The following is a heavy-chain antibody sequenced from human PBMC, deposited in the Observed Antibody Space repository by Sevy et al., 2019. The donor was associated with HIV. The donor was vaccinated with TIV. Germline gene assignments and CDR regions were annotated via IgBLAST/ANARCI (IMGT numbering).Heavy chain of an antibody. CDR3: TTDLEYQLERYYFNY. J-gene: IGHJ4*02. Sequence: GGSLRLSCAASEFIFTNAWMSWVRQAPGKGLEWVGRIKSKTNGGTTDYAAPVEGRFTISSDESKKTLYLQMNSLKTEDTAVYYCTTDLEYQLERYYFNYWGQGTLVTVSS. V-gene: IGHV3-15*01. D-gene: IGHD2-2*01. CDR2: IKSKTNGGTT. CDR1: EFIFTNAW.